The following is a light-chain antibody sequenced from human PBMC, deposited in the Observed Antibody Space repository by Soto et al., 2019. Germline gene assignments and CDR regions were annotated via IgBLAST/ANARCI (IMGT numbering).Light chain of an antibody. Sequence: EIVLMQSPGTLSLSPGERATLSCRASQSVSSSYLAWYQQKPGQAPRLLIYGASSRATGIPDRFSGSGSGTDFTLTISRLEPEDFAVYYCQQYGSSLFGQGTRLEIK. CDR2: GAS. V-gene: IGKV3-20*01. CDR3: QQYGSSL. J-gene: IGKJ5*01. CDR1: QSVSSSY.